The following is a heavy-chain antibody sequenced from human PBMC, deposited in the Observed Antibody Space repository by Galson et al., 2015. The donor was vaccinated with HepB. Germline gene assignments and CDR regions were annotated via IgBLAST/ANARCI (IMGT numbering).Heavy chain of an antibody. V-gene: IGHV3-23*01. D-gene: IGHD3-22*01. CDR1: GFSFSSYA. CDR3: AKEVRRQNNHDRSGPFDN. CDR2: ISDVGGNT. J-gene: IGHJ4*02. Sequence: SLRLSCAASGFSFSSYAMNWVRQAPGKGLEWVSGISDVGGNTYYAASLKGRFTISRNNSKNTLYLQMNSLRAEDTAVYYCAKEVRRQNNHDRSGPFDNWGQGTLVTVSS.